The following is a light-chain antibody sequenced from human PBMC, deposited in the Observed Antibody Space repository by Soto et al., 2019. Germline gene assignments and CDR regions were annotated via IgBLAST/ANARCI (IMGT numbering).Light chain of an antibody. V-gene: IGLV3-21*04. CDR3: QVWDSSSDHHV. Sequence: YELTQPPSVSVAPGKTARISCEGNNIGSKSVHWHQQKPGQAPVLVIYYDSDRPSGIPERFSGSNSGNTATLTISRVEAGDEADYYCQVWDSSSDHHVFGTGTKLTVL. J-gene: IGLJ1*01. CDR1: NIGSKS. CDR2: YDS.